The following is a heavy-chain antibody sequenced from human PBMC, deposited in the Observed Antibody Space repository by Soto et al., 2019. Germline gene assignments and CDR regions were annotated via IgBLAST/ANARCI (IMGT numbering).Heavy chain of an antibody. J-gene: IGHJ1*01. D-gene: IGHD3-16*02. Sequence: EIQLVESGGGLAQPGGSLRLSCLASGFSFSENGISWVRQTPQKTLEWVASISGNKMTTFYPDSVKGRFFISRDNSDNTLHLQMNSLRDDDTAIYYCAKRRLNTITSLSDWWGQGVQVTVSS. CDR3: AKRRLNTITSLSDW. CDR1: GFSFSENG. CDR2: ISGNKMTT. V-gene: IGHV3-23*04.